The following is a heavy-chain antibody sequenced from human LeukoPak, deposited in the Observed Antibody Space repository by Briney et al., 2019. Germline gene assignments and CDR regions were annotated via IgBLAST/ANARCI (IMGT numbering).Heavy chain of an antibody. J-gene: IGHJ4*02. CDR2: INHSGNT. V-gene: IGHV4-34*01. CDR1: GGSFSGYY. CDR3: ARVKNYFDY. Sequence: PSETLSLTCAVYGGSFSGYYWSWIRQPPGKGLEWIGEINHSGNTNYNPSLKSRVTISVDTSKNQFSLKLSSVTAADTAVYYCARVKNYFDYWGQGTLVTVSS.